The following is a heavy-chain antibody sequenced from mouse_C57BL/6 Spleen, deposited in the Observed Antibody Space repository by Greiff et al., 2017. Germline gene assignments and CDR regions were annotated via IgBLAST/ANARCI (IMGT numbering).Heavy chain of an antibody. Sequence: QVQLQQSGPGLVAPSQSLSITCTVSGFSLTSYGVHWVRQPPGKGLEWLVVIWSDGSTTYNSALKSRLSISKDNAKSQVFLKMSSLQADDTAMYYCARQYGYGYWYFDVWGTGTTVTVSS. V-gene: IGHV2-6-1*01. CDR2: IWSDGST. CDR3: ARQYGYGYWYFDV. J-gene: IGHJ1*03. CDR1: GFSLTSYG. D-gene: IGHD2-2*01.